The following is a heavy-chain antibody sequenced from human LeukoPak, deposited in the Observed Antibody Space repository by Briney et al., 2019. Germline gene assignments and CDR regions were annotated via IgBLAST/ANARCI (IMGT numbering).Heavy chain of an antibody. CDR1: GFTFSSYS. V-gene: IGHV3-21*01. CDR3: ARDSGDGYYYYLMDV. D-gene: IGHD3-10*01. J-gene: IGHJ6*03. Sequence: PGGSLRLSCAASGFTFSSYSMNWVRQAPGKGLEWVSSISSSSSYIYYAESVKGRFTISRDNAKNSVYLQMNSLRAEDTAVYYCARDSGDGYYYYLMDVWGKGTPVTVSS. CDR2: ISSSSSYI.